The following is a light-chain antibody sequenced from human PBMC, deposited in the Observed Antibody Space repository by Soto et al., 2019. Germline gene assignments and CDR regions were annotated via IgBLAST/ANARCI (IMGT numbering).Light chain of an antibody. V-gene: IGLV2-11*01. J-gene: IGLJ3*02. CDR2: DVA. Sequence: SALTQPRSVSGSPGQSVTISCTGTSSDVGAYDRVSWFQHHPGKAPKLMIYDVAKRPSGVPDRFSGSKSANTASLTISGLQAEEEADYYCFSYAGNSTWVFGGGTKLTVL. CDR1: SSDVGAYDR. CDR3: FSYAGNSTWV.